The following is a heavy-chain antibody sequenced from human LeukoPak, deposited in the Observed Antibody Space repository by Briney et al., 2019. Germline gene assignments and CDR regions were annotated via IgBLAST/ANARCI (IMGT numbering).Heavy chain of an antibody. D-gene: IGHD5-12*01. CDR3: AKEIFSGLLYIDY. CDR2: IYSGGST. V-gene: IGHV3-53*01. Sequence: GGSLRLSCAASGFTVSSNYMSWVRQAPGKGLEWVSVIYSGGSTYYADFVKGRFTISSDNSKNTVYLQMNSLRPEDMAVYYCAKEIFSGLLYIDYWGQGTLVTVSS. CDR1: GFTVSSNY. J-gene: IGHJ4*02.